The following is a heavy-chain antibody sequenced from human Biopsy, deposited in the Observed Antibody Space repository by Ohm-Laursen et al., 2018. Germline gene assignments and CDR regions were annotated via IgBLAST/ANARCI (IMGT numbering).Heavy chain of an antibody. J-gene: IGHJ2*01. CDR1: GGSISSYY. CDR3: ARDRGYYSDGTVPGYFDL. V-gene: IGHV4-59*01. CDR2: IHHAQSA. Sequence: SDTLSLTCTVSGGSISSYYWMWIRQPPGKGLEWIGYIHHAQSATYSPSLKSRVTISVDTSKNQFSLKMTSVTAADTAIYYCARDRGYYSDGTVPGYFDLWGRGTLVTVSS. D-gene: IGHD3-22*01.